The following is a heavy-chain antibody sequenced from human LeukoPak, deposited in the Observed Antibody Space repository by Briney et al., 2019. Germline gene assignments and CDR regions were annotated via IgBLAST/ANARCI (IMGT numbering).Heavy chain of an antibody. D-gene: IGHD5-18*01. Sequence: SVKVSCKASGGTFSSYAVSWVRQAPGQGLEWMGGIIPIFGTANYAQKFQGRVTITADESTSTAYMELSSLRSEDTAVYYCARITDTAMVNMYFQHWGQGTLVTVSS. V-gene: IGHV1-69*13. CDR3: ARITDTAMVNMYFQH. CDR2: IIPIFGTA. J-gene: IGHJ1*01. CDR1: GGTFSSYA.